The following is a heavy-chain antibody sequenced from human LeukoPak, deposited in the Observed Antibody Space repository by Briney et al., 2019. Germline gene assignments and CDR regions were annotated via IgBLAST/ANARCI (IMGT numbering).Heavy chain of an antibody. CDR1: GFTVSSNC. Sequence: GGSLRLSGAASGFTVSSNCMSWVRQAPGKGLEYVSAISSNGGSTYYADSVKGRFTISRDNSKNTLYLQMSSLRAEDTAVYYCVKDDGSSVGWGQGTLVTVSS. CDR2: ISSNGGST. D-gene: IGHD6-25*01. CDR3: VKDDGSSVG. J-gene: IGHJ4*02. V-gene: IGHV3-64D*06.